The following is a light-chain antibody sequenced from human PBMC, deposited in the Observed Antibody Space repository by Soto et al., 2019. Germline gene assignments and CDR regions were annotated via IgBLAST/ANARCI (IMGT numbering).Light chain of an antibody. Sequence: VPTQPPSASGTPGQRVTISCSGSSSNIGSNTVNWYQQLPGTAPKLLIYSNNQRPSGVPDRFSGSKSGTSASLAISGLQSEDEADYYCAAWDDSLNGVVFGGGTKVTVL. V-gene: IGLV1-44*01. J-gene: IGLJ2*01. CDR1: SSNIGSNT. CDR3: AAWDDSLNGVV. CDR2: SNN.